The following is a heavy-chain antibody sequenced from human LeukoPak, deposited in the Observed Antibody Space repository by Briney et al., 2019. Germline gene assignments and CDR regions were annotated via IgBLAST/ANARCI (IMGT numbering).Heavy chain of an antibody. CDR2: IRYDGSNK. CDR3: AKTNYDYVWGSYRSDYYYYMDV. V-gene: IGHV3-30*02. J-gene: IGHJ6*03. D-gene: IGHD3-16*02. Sequence: GGSLRLSCTASGFTFGDYAMTWVRQAPGKGLEWVAFIRYDGSNKYYADSVKGRFTISRDNSKNTLYLQMNSLRAEDTAVYYCAKTNYDYVWGSYRSDYYYYMDVWGKGTTVTISS. CDR1: GFTFGDYA.